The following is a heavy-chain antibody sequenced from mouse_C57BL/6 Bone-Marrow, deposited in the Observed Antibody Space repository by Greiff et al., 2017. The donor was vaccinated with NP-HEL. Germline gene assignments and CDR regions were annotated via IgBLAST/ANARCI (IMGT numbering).Heavy chain of an antibody. J-gene: IGHJ1*03. V-gene: IGHV1-62-2*01. CDR2: FYPGSGSI. Sequence: QVHVKQSGAELVKPGASVKLSCKASGYTFTEYTIHWVKQRSGQGLEWIGWFYPGSGSIKYNEKFKDKATLTADKSSSTAYMQLSSLTSADSAVFFGEGAGDYCGSSYGYFDGWGTGTTVTVSA. CDR1: GYTFTEYT. D-gene: IGHD1-1*01. CDR3: EGAGDYCGSSYGYFDG.